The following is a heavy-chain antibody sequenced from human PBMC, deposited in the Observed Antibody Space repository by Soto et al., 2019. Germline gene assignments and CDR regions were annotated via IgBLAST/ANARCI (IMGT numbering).Heavy chain of an antibody. Sequence: SETLSLTCTVSGGSISSYYWSWIRQPPGKGLEWIGYIYYSGSTNYNPSLKSRVTISVDTSKNQFSLDLSSVTAADTAVYYCARDLWGIWEAFDSWGQGTLVTVSS. CDR1: GGSISSYY. CDR2: IYYSGST. V-gene: IGHV4-59*12. J-gene: IGHJ4*02. CDR3: ARDLWGIWEAFDS. D-gene: IGHD1-26*01.